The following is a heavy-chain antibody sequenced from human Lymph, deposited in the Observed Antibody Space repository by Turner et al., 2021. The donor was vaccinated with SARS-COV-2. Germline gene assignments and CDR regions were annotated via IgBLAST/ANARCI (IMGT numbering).Heavy chain of an antibody. CDR2: IKQDGSEK. CDR3: ARMGSSSWYFDY. Sequence: EVQLLESVGGLVQPAGSLRLSCAASGFTFSYYWMIWVRQAQGKGLEWVTNIKQDGSEKYYVDSVKGRFTIYRDNAKNSLFLKMNSLGAEDTDVYYCARMGSSSWYFDYWGQGTMVTVSS. D-gene: IGHD1-26*01. CDR1: GFTFSYYW. V-gene: IGHV3-7*01. J-gene: IGHJ4*02.